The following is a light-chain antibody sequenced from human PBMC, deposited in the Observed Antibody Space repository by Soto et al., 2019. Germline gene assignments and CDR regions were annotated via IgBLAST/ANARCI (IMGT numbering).Light chain of an antibody. CDR3: QQYNNWLIT. CDR2: GAS. J-gene: IGKJ5*01. V-gene: IGKV3D-15*01. Sequence: EIVMTQSPVTLSVSPGERATLSCRASQSVSSNLAWYQQKPGQAPSLLIYGASTRATGIPARFSGSGSGTEFTLTISSLQSEDFAVYYCQQYNNWLITFGQATRLENK. CDR1: QSVSSN.